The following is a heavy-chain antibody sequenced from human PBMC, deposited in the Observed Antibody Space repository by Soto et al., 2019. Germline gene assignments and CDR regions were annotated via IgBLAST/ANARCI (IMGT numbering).Heavy chain of an antibody. J-gene: IGHJ4*02. V-gene: IGHV3-23*01. D-gene: IGHD3-3*02. CDR3: ARSLFLASTDTEPFDY. Sequence: QPWGSLRLSCAASRFTFISYAIIFCRHSPWKWLEWVSSISGGGNDAYYADSVKGRFTISRDNSQNTLYLQMSSLRADDTAVYYCARSLFLASTDTEPFDYWGQGALVTVSS. CDR2: ISGGGNDA. CDR1: RFTFISYA.